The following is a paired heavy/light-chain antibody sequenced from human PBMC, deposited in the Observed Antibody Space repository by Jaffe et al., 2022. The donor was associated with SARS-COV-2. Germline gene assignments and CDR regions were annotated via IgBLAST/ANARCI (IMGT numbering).Heavy chain of an antibody. CDR1: GFTFSNYA. CDR3: ARKGVEPPGNNWYDP. D-gene: IGHD2-8*01. V-gene: IGHV3-23*01. J-gene: IGHJ5*02. Sequence: EVQLLESGGGLVQPGGSLRLSCAASGFTFSNYAMSWVRQAPGKGLEWVSTIGSGGGTYYADSVKGRFTISRDNSKNTLYVQMNSLRVDDTAIYYCARKGVEPPGNNWYDPWGQGTLVTVSS. CDR2: IGSGGGT.
Light chain of an antibody. J-gene: IGKJ4*01. V-gene: IGKV3-15*01. Sequence: ETVMTQSPATLSVSPGERATLSCRASQSVSSNLAWYQQKPGQAPGLLVYGASTRATGIPARFSGSGSGTEFTLTISSLQSEDFAVYYCQQYDNWPLTFGGGTKVEIK. CDR1: QSVSSN. CDR3: QQYDNWPLT. CDR2: GAS.